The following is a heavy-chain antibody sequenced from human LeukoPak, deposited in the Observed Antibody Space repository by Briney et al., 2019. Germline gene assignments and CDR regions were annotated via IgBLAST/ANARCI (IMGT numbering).Heavy chain of an antibody. D-gene: IGHD4-23*01. CDR3: ASLVKGYFQH. J-gene: IGHJ1*01. CDR1: GFTVSSNY. Sequence: GGSLRLSCAASGFTVSSNYMSWVRQAPGKGLEWVSVIYSGDNTYYADSVKGRFTISRDNSKNTLYLQMNSLRAEDTAVYYCASLVKGYFQHWGQGTLVTVSS. CDR2: IYSGDNT. V-gene: IGHV3-53*01.